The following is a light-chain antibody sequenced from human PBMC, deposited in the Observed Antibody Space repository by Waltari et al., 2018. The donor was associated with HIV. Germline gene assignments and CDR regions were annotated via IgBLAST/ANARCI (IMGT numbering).Light chain of an antibody. Sequence: QSVLTQPHSASGTPGQRVIISCSGSNSNVGSDVVNWYQQLPGTAPKLLIYGDNARPSGVPDRFSGSKSDTAASLAISGLQSEDEADYYCAAWDDSLSAWVFGGGTKLAVL. CDR3: AAWDDSLSAWV. CDR1: NSNVGSDV. V-gene: IGLV1-44*01. CDR2: GDN. J-gene: IGLJ3*02.